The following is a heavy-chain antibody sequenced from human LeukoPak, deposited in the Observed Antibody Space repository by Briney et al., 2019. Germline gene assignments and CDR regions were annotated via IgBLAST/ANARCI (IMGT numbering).Heavy chain of an antibody. CDR2: IPYDGSNK. Sequence: GGSLRLSCAGSGFTFNTYGMHWVRQAPGKGLEWVAVIPYDGSNKYYADSVKGRFTISRDSSKNTLYLQMNSLRAEDTAVYYCAKEAPQIVVVGALGFWGQGTLVTVSS. D-gene: IGHD2-15*01. CDR1: GFTFNTYG. J-gene: IGHJ4*02. CDR3: AKEAPQIVVVGALGF. V-gene: IGHV3-30*18.